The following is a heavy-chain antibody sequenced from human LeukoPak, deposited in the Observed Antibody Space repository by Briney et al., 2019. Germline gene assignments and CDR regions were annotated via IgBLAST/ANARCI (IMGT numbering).Heavy chain of an antibody. CDR2: INWNGGST. D-gene: IGHD5-18*01. V-gene: IGHV3-20*04. Sequence: GGSLRLSCAAAGFTFDDYGMSWVRQAPGKGLEWVSGINWNGGSTGYADSVKGRFTISRDNAKNSLYLQMNSLRAEDTALYYCARDRSGTAMPSYYFDYWGQGTLVTVSS. CDR1: GFTFDDYG. J-gene: IGHJ4*02. CDR3: ARDRSGTAMPSYYFDY.